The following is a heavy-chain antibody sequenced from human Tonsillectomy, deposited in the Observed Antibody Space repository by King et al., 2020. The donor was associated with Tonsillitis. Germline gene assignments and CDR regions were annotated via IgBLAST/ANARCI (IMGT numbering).Heavy chain of an antibody. CDR3: ASRRDGGSYFE. V-gene: IGHV4-59*01. CDR1: GDSISNYY. Sequence: VQLQESGPGLVKPSETLSLTCTVSGDSISNYYWSWLRQPPGKGLEWIGYTFYTGYTNYNPSLKSRVTILEDSPKKQFSLSVGSVTAADTAVYFCASRRDGGSYFEWVQGILVTV. J-gene: IGHJ4*02. D-gene: IGHD1-26*01. CDR2: TFYTGYT.